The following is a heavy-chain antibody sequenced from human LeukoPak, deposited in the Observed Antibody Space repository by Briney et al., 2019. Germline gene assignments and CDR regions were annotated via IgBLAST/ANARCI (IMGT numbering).Heavy chain of an antibody. CDR2: ISSSSSYI. CDR1: GITFSSYS. CDR3: ARGLNWKYGWFDP. D-gene: IGHD1-7*01. V-gene: IGHV3-21*01. Sequence: GGSLRLSCAASGITFSSYSMNWVRQAPGKGLEWVSCISSSSSYIYYADSVKGRFTISRDNAKNSLYLQMNSLRAEDTAVYYCARGLNWKYGWFDPWGQGTMVTVSS. J-gene: IGHJ5*02.